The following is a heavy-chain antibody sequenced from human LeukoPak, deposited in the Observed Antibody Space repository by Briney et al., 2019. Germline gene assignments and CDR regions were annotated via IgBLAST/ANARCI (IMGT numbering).Heavy chain of an antibody. Sequence: SETLSLTCTVSGGSISSYYWSWIRQPAGKGLEWIGRIYTSGSTNYNPSLKSRVTISVDTSKNQFSLKLSSVTAADTAVYYCARDGSIVVVVAATRWFDPWGQGTLVTVSS. D-gene: IGHD2-15*01. CDR2: IYTSGST. CDR1: GGSISSYY. CDR3: ARDGSIVVVVAATRWFDP. V-gene: IGHV4-4*07. J-gene: IGHJ5*02.